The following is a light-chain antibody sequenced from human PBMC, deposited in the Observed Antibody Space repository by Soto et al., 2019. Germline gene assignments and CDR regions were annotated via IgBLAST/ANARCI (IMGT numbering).Light chain of an antibody. Sequence: QAVVTQEPSLTVSPGGTVTLTCASSTGAVSSGFHPSWFQQKSGQAPRTLIYSTSNKYSWTPARFSGSLLGGKAALTLSGAQPEDEADYYSMLSYSGPSIFGRGTQLSVL. CDR2: STS. CDR3: MLSYSGPSI. J-gene: IGLJ7*01. CDR1: TGAVSSGFH. V-gene: IGLV7-43*01.